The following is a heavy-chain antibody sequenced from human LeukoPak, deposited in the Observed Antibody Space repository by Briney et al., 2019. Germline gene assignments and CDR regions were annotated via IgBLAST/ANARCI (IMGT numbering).Heavy chain of an antibody. Sequence: GGSLRLSCAASGFTFSSYWMSWVRRAPGKGLEWVASIKQDGSKKFYVDSVKGRFTISRDNAKNSLYLQMNSLRAEDTAVYYCAEATSSGWYRPYYYYYMDVWGKGTTVTVSS. CDR2: IKQDGSKK. CDR3: AEATSSGWYRPYYYYYMDV. V-gene: IGHV3-7*01. CDR1: GFTFSSYW. D-gene: IGHD6-19*01. J-gene: IGHJ6*03.